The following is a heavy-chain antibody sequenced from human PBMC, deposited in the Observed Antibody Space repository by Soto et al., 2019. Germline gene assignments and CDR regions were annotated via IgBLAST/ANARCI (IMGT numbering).Heavy chain of an antibody. J-gene: IGHJ5*02. Sequence: GGSLRLSCAASGFKFSNYAMSWVRQAPGKGLEWVSLISATGGGTYYADSVKGRFTISRDNSHNTLYLQVHSLTAEDTAVYYCAKDRRAGGNSAFYFDLWGQGAQVTVSS. D-gene: IGHD3-16*01. CDR1: GFKFSNYA. CDR3: AKDRRAGGNSAFYFDL. CDR2: ISATGGGT. V-gene: IGHV3-23*01.